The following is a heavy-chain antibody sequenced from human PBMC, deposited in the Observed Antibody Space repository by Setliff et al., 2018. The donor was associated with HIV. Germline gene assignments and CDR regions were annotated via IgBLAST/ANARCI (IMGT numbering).Heavy chain of an antibody. J-gene: IGHJ1*01. Sequence: GASVKVSCKASGGTFSSYVISWVRQAPGQGLEWMGGIIPIFGSPQYAPQFRGRATITADESSRTAYMELTSLKSEDSAVYYCASASGDYEPYQYWGQGTLVTVSS. V-gene: IGHV1-69*13. D-gene: IGHD4-17*01. CDR2: IIPIFGSP. CDR3: ASASGDYEPYQY. CDR1: GGTFSSYV.